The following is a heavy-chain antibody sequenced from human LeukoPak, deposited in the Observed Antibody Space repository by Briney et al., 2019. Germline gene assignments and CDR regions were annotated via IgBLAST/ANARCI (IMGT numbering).Heavy chain of an antibody. Sequence: PGGSLRLSCAASGFTFDDYAMHWVRQAPGKGLEWVSLISWDGGSTYYADSVKGRFTISRDNSKNSLYLQMNSLRAEDTALHYCAKDGIAYNWNDGGGYYYGMDVWGQGTTVTVSS. V-gene: IGHV3-43D*03. CDR1: GFTFDDYA. CDR2: ISWDGGST. D-gene: IGHD1-1*01. CDR3: AKDGIAYNWNDGGGYYYGMDV. J-gene: IGHJ6*02.